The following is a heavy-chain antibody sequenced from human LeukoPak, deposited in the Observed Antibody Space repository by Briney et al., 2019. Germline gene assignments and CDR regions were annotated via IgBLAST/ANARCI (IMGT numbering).Heavy chain of an antibody. CDR1: GFTFSSYS. CDR3: ARDPSLFD. Sequence: GGSLRLSCAASGFTFSSYSMNWVRQAPGKGLEWVSSIGSSSSYIYYADSVKGRFTISRDNAKNSLYLQMNSLRAEDTAVYYCARDPSLFDWGQGTLVTVSS. D-gene: IGHD2-21*01. V-gene: IGHV3-21*01. CDR2: IGSSSSYI. J-gene: IGHJ4*02.